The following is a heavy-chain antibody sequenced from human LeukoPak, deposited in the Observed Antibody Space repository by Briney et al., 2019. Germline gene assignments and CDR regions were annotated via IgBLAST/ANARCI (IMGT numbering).Heavy chain of an antibody. J-gene: IGHJ5*02. V-gene: IGHV3-53*01. CDR1: GFTVSSNY. CDR2: IYSGGST. D-gene: IGHD3-10*01. Sequence: PGGSLRLSCAASGFTVSSNYMSWVRQAPGKGLEWVSVIYSGGSTYYADSAKGRFTISRDNSKNTLYLQMNSLRAEDTAVYYCARSGFSMVRGVNWFDPWGQGTLVTVSS. CDR3: ARSGFSMVRGVNWFDP.